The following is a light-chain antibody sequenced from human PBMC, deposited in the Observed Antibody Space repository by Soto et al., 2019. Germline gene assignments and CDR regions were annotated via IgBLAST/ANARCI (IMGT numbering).Light chain of an antibody. J-gene: IGLJ1*01. Sequence: QSVLTQPPSASGTPGQRVTISCSGSSSNIGTNSVNWYQQVPGTAPKLLIYSTNHRPSGVPDRFSGSKSGTSASLAISGLQSEDEADYYCAAWDDGLNVVFGTGTKLTVL. V-gene: IGLV1-44*01. CDR1: SSNIGTNS. CDR2: STN. CDR3: AAWDDGLNVV.